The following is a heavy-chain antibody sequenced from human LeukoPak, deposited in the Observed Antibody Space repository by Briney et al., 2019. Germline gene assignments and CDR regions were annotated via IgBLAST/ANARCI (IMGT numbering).Heavy chain of an antibody. Sequence: PSETLSLTCTVSGGSISSSSYYWGWIRQPPGKGLEWIGSIYYSGSTYYNPSLKSRVTISVDTSKNQFSLKLSSVTAADTAVYYCARALDYYYYYYMDVWGKGTTVTISS. CDR3: ARALDYYYYYYMDV. CDR1: GGSISSSSYY. J-gene: IGHJ6*03. D-gene: IGHD3-3*02. V-gene: IGHV4-39*01. CDR2: IYYSGST.